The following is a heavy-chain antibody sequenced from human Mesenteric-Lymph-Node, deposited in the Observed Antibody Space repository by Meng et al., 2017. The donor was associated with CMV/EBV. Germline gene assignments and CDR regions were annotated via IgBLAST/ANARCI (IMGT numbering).Heavy chain of an antibody. J-gene: IGHJ4*02. V-gene: IGHV3-7*01. D-gene: IGHD6-13*01. CDR1: GFTFSSYW. CDR2: IKQDGSEK. CDR3: ARGDLYSSSWYRYFDY. Sequence: ETLSLTCAASGFTFSSYWMSWVRQAPGKGLEWVANIKQDGSEKYYVDSVKGRFTISRDNAKNSLFLQMNSLRAEDTAVYYCARGDLYSSSWYRYFDYWGQGTLVTVSS.